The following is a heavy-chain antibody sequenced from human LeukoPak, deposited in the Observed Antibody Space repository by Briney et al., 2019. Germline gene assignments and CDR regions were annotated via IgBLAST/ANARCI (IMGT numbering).Heavy chain of an antibody. Sequence: GGSLRLSCAASGFTFSSYGMHWVRPAPGKGLEWVAFIRYDGSNKYYADSVKGRFTISRDNSKNTLYLQMNSLRAEDTAVYYCAKDPNSLTTVTTPDWFDPWGQGTLVTVSS. V-gene: IGHV3-30*02. CDR2: IRYDGSNK. CDR1: GFTFSSYG. J-gene: IGHJ5*02. CDR3: AKDPNSLTTVTTPDWFDP. D-gene: IGHD4-17*01.